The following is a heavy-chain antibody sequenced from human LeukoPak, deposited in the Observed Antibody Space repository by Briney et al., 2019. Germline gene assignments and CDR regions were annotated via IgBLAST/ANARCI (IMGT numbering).Heavy chain of an antibody. D-gene: IGHD3-9*01. CDR2: IYYTGST. CDR3: ASVLRYFDGSHAFDI. J-gene: IGHJ3*02. CDR1: GDSIGSGDYY. Sequence: SQTLSLTCTVSGDSIGSGDYYWSWIRQPPGKGLEWIGHIYYTGSTSYNPSLKSRLTISVHTSKNQFSLKLSSVTAADTAVYYCASVLRYFDGSHAFDIWGQGTMVTVSS. V-gene: IGHV4-30-4*08.